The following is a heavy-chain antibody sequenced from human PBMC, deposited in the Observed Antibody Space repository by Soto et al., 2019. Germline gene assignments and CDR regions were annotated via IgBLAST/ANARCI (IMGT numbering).Heavy chain of an antibody. D-gene: IGHD3-10*01. CDR2: ISSSSSYI. V-gene: IGHV3-21*01. J-gene: IGHJ5*02. CDR3: AREGSMVRGVSIFWFDP. CDR1: GFTFSSYS. Sequence: GGSLRLSCAASGFTFSSYSMNWVRQAPGKGLEWVSSISSSSSYIYYADSVKGRFTITRDNAKNSLYLQMNSLRAEDTAVYYCAREGSMVRGVSIFWFDPWGQGTLVTVSS.